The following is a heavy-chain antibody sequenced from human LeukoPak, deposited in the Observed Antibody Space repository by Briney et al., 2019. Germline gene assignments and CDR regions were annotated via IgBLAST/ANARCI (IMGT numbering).Heavy chain of an antibody. CDR3: AWARGDYYGSGSYDY. J-gene: IGHJ4*02. CDR1: GGSISSGDYY. Sequence: PSETLSLTCTVSGGSISSGDYYWSWIRQPPGKGLEWIGYIYYSGSTYYNPSLKSRVTISVDTSKNQFSLKLSSVTAADTAVYYCAWARGDYYGSGSYDYWGQGTLVTVSS. CDR2: IYYSGST. D-gene: IGHD3-10*01. V-gene: IGHV4-30-4*01.